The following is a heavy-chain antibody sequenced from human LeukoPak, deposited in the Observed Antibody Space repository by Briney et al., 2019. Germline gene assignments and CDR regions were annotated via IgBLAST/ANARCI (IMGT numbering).Heavy chain of an antibody. CDR1: GLTFSNAW. CDR3: ARDGSTGWHYFEY. V-gene: IGHV3-NL1*01. Sequence: PGGSLRPSCAASGLTFSNAWLNWVRKAPGKGLEWVSVIYSDGGTSFAGNTYYADSVEGRFTVSRDNSKNTLYLQMNSLRTEDTAVYYCARDGSTGWHYFEYWGQGTLVTVSS. J-gene: IGHJ4*02. CDR2: IYSDGGT. D-gene: IGHD6-19*01.